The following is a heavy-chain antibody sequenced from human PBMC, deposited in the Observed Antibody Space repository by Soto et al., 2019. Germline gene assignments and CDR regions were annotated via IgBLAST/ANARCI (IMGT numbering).Heavy chain of an antibody. CDR2: INAGNGNT. CDR3: ASSYSNYALIDYYYCMDV. CDR1: GYTFSSYA. Sequence: QVQLVQSGAEVKKPGASVKVSCKASGYTFSSYAMHWVRQAPGQRLEWMGWINAGNGNTKYSQKFQGRVTITRDTSASTAYMQLSSLRSEDTAVYYCASSYSNYALIDYYYCMDVWGQGTTVTVSS. V-gene: IGHV1-3*01. D-gene: IGHD4-4*01. J-gene: IGHJ6*02.